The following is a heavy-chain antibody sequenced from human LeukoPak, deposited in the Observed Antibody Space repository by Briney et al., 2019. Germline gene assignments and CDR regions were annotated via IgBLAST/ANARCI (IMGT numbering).Heavy chain of an antibody. Sequence: PGGSLRLSCAASGFTFRIYAMSCVRQPPGRGREWVSAISGSGGSTYYADSVKGRFTISRDNSKNTLYLQMNSLRAEDTAVYYCAKDTEHLRDFWSGYLFDYWGQGTLVTVSS. CDR2: ISGSGGST. V-gene: IGHV3-23*01. D-gene: IGHD3-3*01. CDR3: AKDTEHLRDFWSGYLFDY. CDR1: GFTFRIYA. J-gene: IGHJ4*02.